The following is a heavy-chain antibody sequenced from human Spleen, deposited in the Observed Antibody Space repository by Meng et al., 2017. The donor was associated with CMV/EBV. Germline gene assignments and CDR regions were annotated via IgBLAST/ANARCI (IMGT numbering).Heavy chain of an antibody. V-gene: IGHV2-5*01. CDR1: GFSLSTSGVG. J-gene: IGHJ6*02. CDR3: AHSSYGILTGYYNYYYYGMDV. D-gene: IGHD3-9*01. CDR2: IYWNDDK. Sequence: SGPTLVKPTQTLTLTCTFSGFSLSTSGVGVGWIRQPPGKALEWLALIYWNDDKRYSPSLKSRLTITKDTSKNQVVLTTTNMDPVDTTTYSCAHSSYGILTGYYNYYYYGMDVLGHGTTVTLSS.